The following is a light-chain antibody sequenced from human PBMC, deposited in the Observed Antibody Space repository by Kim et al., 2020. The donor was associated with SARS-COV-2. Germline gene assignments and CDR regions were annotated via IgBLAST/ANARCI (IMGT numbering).Light chain of an antibody. CDR2: RDS. J-gene: IGLJ2*01. Sequence: SVALGKTARITCGGNNIGSKNVHWYQQMPGQPPVLVIYRDSNRPSGIPERFSGSNSGNTATLTISRAQAGDEADYYCQVWDSSNVVFGGGTQLTVL. V-gene: IGLV3-9*01. CDR3: QVWDSSNVV. CDR1: NIGSKN.